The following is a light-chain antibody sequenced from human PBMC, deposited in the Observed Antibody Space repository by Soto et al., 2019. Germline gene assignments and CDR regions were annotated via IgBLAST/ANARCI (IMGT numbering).Light chain of an antibody. J-gene: IGLJ3*02. Sequence: QSVLTQPPSASGTPGQRVTITCSGSSSNIGTNTVRWYRQLPGTAPKVLVYNDHERPSGVPDRFSGSKSGTSASLAISGLQSEDEADYYCAAWDDSLWVFGGGTKLTVL. CDR3: AAWDDSLWV. CDR1: SSNIGTNT. CDR2: NDH. V-gene: IGLV1-44*01.